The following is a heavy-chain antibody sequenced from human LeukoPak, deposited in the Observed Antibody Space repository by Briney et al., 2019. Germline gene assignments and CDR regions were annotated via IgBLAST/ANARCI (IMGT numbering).Heavy chain of an antibody. V-gene: IGHV3-48*04. CDR3: AKGGYCSGGSCYGDYYYGMDV. Sequence: GGSLRLSCAASGFTFSSYSMNWVRQAPGKGLEWVSYISSRSSTIYYADSVKGRFTISRDNAKNSLYLQMNSLRAEDTALYYCAKGGYCSGGSCYGDYYYGMDVWGQGTTVTVSS. CDR2: ISSRSSTI. D-gene: IGHD2-15*01. CDR1: GFTFSSYS. J-gene: IGHJ6*02.